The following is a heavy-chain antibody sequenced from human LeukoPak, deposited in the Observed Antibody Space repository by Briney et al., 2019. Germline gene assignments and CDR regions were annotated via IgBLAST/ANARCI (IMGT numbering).Heavy chain of an antibody. CDR2: ISGSGGST. CDR1: GFTFSTYA. V-gene: IGHV3-23*01. CDR3: AKEGALPLYDAFDI. Sequence: GGSLRLSCAASGFTFSTYAMSWVRQAQAKGLEWVSAISGSGGSTYYADSVKGRLTISRVHSKNTLYLQMNSLRAEDTAVYYCAKEGALPLYDAFDIWGQGTMVTVSS. J-gene: IGHJ3*02.